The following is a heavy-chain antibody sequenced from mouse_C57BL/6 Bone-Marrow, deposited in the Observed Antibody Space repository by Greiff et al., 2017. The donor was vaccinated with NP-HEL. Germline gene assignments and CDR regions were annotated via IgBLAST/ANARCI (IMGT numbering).Heavy chain of an antibody. Sequence: QVQLKESGPGLVAPSQSLSITCTVSGFSLTSYAISWVRQPPGKGLEWLGVIWTGGGTNYNSALKSSLGIRKDNSKSQVLLKMNSQQTDDTARYDDARRTVLRQTGYRYFDVWGKGTTVTVSS. J-gene: IGHJ1*03. V-gene: IGHV2-9-1*01. CDR2: IWTGGGT. CDR1: GFSLTSYA. D-gene: IGHD2-12*01. CDR3: ARRTVLRQTGYRYFDV.